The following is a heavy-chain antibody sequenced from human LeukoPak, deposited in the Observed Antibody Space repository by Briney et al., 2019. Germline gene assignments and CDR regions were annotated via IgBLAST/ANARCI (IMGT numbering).Heavy chain of an antibody. V-gene: IGHV3-53*01. CDR2: IYSGGST. CDR3: ARDLVGLGFSW. CDR1: GFTVSSNY. J-gene: IGHJ4*02. D-gene: IGHD1-26*01. Sequence: PGGSLRPSCAASGFTVSSNYMSRVRQAPGKGLERVSVIYSGGSTYYADSLKGRFTISRDNSKNTLYLQMNSLRAEDTAVYYSARDLVGLGFSWWGQGTLVTVSS.